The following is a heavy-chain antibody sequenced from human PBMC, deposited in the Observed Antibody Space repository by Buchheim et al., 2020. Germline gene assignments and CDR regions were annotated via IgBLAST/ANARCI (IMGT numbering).Heavy chain of an antibody. J-gene: IGHJ4*02. CDR3: ARGLGSYGDYGHPLGY. V-gene: IGHV1-18*04. CDR2: ISAYNGNT. D-gene: IGHD4-17*01. CDR1: GYPFTGYG. Sequence: QVQLVQSGAEVKKPGASVKVSCKASGYPFTGYGFTWVRQAPGQGLEWMGWISAYNGNTNYAQKFQGRLTMTTDQSPTPAYMELRSLRSDDTAVYYCARGLGSYGDYGHPLGYWGQGTL.